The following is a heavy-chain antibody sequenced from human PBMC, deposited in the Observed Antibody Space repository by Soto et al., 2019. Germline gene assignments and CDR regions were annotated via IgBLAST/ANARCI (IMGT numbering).Heavy chain of an antibody. J-gene: IGHJ4*02. D-gene: IGHD6-6*01. Sequence: GESMTPSCTASGFTFTDYSIRWNRQAPGKGLEWLAFIDSRGRTLSYADSVKGRFTISRDNAKNSLYLQMHSLRADDTAVYYCARQAARNYIDSWGQGDVVTVSS. V-gene: IGHV3-11*01. CDR2: IDSRGRTL. CDR3: ARQAARNYIDS. CDR1: GFTFTDYS.